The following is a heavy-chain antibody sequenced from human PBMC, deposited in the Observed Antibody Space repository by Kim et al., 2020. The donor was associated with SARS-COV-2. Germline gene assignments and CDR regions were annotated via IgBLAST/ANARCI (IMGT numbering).Heavy chain of an antibody. CDR3: ARRPPFGSGRWWYFDH. CDR1: GFTFSSYE. Sequence: GGSLRLSCAASGFTFSSYEMSWVRQAPAKGLEWISYITGSSATIHYADSVKGRFTVSRDNAENSLYLQMNSLRVEGTAVYCCARRPPFGSGRWWYFDHWGLGIPVTVSS. V-gene: IGHV3-48*03. D-gene: IGHD3-10*01. J-gene: IGHJ4*02. CDR2: ITGSSATI.